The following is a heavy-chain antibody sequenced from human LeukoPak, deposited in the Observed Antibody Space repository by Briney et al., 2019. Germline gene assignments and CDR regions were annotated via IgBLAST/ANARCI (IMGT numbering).Heavy chain of an antibody. CDR3: AKDIVKDYDILTGYYPFDY. D-gene: IGHD3-9*01. Sequence: PGRSLRLSCAASGFTFDDYAMHWVRQAPGKGLDWVSLISGDGGSTYYADSVKGRFTISRDNSKNSLYLQMNSLRTEDTALYYCAKDIVKDYDILTGYYPFDYWGQGTLVTVSS. V-gene: IGHV3-43*02. CDR2: ISGDGGST. CDR1: GFTFDDYA. J-gene: IGHJ4*02.